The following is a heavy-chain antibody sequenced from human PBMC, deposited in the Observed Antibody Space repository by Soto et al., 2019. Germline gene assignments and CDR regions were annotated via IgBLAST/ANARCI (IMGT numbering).Heavy chain of an antibody. Sequence: GTLSLTCIVSGDSVTSGSYYWTWLRQPPGKGLEWIGYISYTGRTKYNPSLQSRVTISVDTSKNDFSLNLSSVTAADTAVYFCAREWGLLPYYVMNVWGHGTAVTVSS. J-gene: IGHJ6*02. V-gene: IGHV4-61*03. CDR2: ISYTGRT. CDR1: GDSVTSGSYY. CDR3: AREWGLLPYYVMNV. D-gene: IGHD7-27*01.